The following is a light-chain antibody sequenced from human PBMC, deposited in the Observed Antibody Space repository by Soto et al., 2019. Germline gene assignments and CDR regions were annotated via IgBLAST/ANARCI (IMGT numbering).Light chain of an antibody. CDR1: QSVAGN. Sequence: EIVMTQPPATLSVSPGETATLSCRASQSVAGNLAWYQQKPGQPPRLLIYGVSTRATGVPARFSGSGSGTEFTLTISSLQSEDFAVYYCQQYNNWPRRGFGQGTRLEIK. CDR2: GVS. CDR3: QQYNNWPRRG. V-gene: IGKV3-15*01. J-gene: IGKJ5*01.